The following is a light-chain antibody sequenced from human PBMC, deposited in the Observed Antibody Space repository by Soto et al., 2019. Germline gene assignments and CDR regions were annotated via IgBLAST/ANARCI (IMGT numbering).Light chain of an antibody. CDR1: QSVSSSY. CDR3: QQYGSSPT. V-gene: IGKV3-20*01. Sequence: EIVLTQSPGTLSLSPGERATLSCRASQSVSSSYLAWYQQKPGQAPRLLIYGASSRATGIPDRFSGSGSGTDFTLTTSRLEPEDFAVYYCQQYGSSPTFGQGTKGEI. J-gene: IGKJ1*01. CDR2: GAS.